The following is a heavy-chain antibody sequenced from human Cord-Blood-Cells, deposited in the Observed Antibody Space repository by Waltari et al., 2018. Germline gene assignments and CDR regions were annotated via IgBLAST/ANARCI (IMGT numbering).Heavy chain of an antibody. CDR3: AKRYDFWSGLGD. Sequence: EVQLVESGGGLVQPGRSLRLSCAASGFTFDDYAMHWVRQAPGKGLEWVSGISWNSGSIGDADSVKGRFTISRDNAKNSLYLQMNSLRAEDTALYYCAKRYDFWSGLGDWGQGTLVTVSS. V-gene: IGHV3-9*01. CDR1: GFTFDDYA. J-gene: IGHJ4*02. D-gene: IGHD3-3*01. CDR2: ISWNSGSI.